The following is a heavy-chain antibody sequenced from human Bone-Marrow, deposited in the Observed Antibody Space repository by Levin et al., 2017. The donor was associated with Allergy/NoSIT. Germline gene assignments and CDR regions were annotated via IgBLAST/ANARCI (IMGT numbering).Heavy chain of an antibody. CDR3: ARDFGRGWYVN. J-gene: IGHJ4*02. Sequence: LSLTCAASGLAVNDNYMSWVRQVPGKGLEWVSLIFTGGNTYYADSVKGRFTISRDDSKNTLFLQMNNVRPEDSAMYYCARDFGRGWYVNWGQGTLVTVSS. V-gene: IGHV3-66*02. D-gene: IGHD6-19*01. CDR2: IFTGGNT. CDR1: GLAVNDNY.